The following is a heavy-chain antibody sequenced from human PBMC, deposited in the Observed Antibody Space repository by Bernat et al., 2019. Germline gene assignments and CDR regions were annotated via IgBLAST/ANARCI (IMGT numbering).Heavy chain of an antibody. V-gene: IGHV3-30-3*01. Sequence: QVQLVESGGGVVQPGKSLRLSCVASGFTFSNYAMHWVRAAPGKGLEWVAIISNDGANKYHGDSVKGRFSISRDNSKNTLFLQMNSLRVDDTAVYYCARDGGGSFNAYYFDYWGQGSLVTVSS. CDR3: ARDGGGSFNAYYFDY. CDR1: GFTFSNYA. J-gene: IGHJ4*02. D-gene: IGHD1-26*01. CDR2: ISNDGANK.